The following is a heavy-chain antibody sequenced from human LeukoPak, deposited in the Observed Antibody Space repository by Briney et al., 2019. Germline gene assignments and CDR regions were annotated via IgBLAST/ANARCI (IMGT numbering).Heavy chain of an antibody. CDR1: GFTFSSYW. J-gene: IGHJ5*02. Sequence: GGSLRLSCAASGFTFSSYWMSWVRQAPGKGLEWVANIKQDGSEKYYVDSVKGRFTISRDNAKNSLYLQMNSLRAEDTAVYYCAGDLLGVVVPAARDPWFDPWGQGTLVTVSS. V-gene: IGHV3-7*01. CDR3: AGDLLGVVVPAARDPWFDP. D-gene: IGHD2-2*01. CDR2: IKQDGSEK.